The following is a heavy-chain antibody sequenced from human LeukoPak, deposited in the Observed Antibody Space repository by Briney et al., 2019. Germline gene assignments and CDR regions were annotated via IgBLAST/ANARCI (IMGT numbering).Heavy chain of an antibody. V-gene: IGHV3-9*01. J-gene: IGHJ6*02. Sequence: GGSLRLSCAASGFTFDDYAMHWVQQAPGKGLEWVSGISWNSGSIGYADSVKGRFTISRDNAKNSLYLQMNSLRAEDTALYYCAKQVVPGYYYYYGMDVWGQGTTVTVSS. CDR3: AKQVVPGYYYYYGMDV. CDR1: GFTFDDYA. D-gene: IGHD2-2*01. CDR2: ISWNSGSI.